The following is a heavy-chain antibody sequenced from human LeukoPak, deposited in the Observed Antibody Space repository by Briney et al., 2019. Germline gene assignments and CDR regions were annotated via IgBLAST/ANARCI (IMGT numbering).Heavy chain of an antibody. CDR3: ARATDYYDSSGYYWDY. D-gene: IGHD3-22*01. CDR2: ISAYNGNT. V-gene: IGHV1-18*01. CDR1: GYTFTSYG. Sequence: ASVKVSCKASGYTFTSYGISWVRQAPGQGLEWMGWISAYNGNTNYAQKLQGRVTMTTDTSTSTAYMELRSLRSDDTAVYYCARATDYYDSSGYYWDYWGQGTLVTVSS. J-gene: IGHJ4*02.